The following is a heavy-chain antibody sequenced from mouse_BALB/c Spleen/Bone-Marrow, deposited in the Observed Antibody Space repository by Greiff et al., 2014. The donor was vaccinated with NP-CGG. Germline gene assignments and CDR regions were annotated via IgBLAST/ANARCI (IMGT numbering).Heavy chain of an antibody. CDR3: AKQYGNYDWYFDV. CDR1: GFSLNDYG. Sequence: QVQLKESGPGLVAPSQSLSITCTVSGFSLNDYGVSWIRQPPGKGLEWLGVIWGGGSTYYNSARKSRLSISKDNSKSQVFLKMNRLQTDDTAMYYCAKQYGNYDWYFDVWGAGTTVTVSS. CDR2: IWGGGST. V-gene: IGHV2-6-5*01. D-gene: IGHD2-1*01. J-gene: IGHJ1*01.